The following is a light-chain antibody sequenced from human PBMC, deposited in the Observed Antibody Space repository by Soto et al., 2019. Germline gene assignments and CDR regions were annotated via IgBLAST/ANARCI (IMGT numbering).Light chain of an antibody. V-gene: IGKV3-20*01. CDR2: GAS. CDR1: QSIGSSY. Sequence: EIVLTQSPGTLSLSPEERATLSCRASQSIGSSYLAWYQQKPGQAPRLLIYGASTRATGIPDRFSGSGSGTDFTLTINRVAPDDFATYYCQHYNSYSEAFGQGTKVDIK. J-gene: IGKJ1*01. CDR3: QHYNSYSEA.